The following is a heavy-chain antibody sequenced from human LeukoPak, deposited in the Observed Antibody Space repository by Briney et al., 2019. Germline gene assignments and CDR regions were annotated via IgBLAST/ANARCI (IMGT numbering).Heavy chain of an antibody. V-gene: IGHV3-23*01. CDR3: AKSHPTYSSSWRTSRYFDY. CDR1: GFTFSSYE. Sequence: PGGSLRLSCAASGFTFSSYEMNWVRQAPGKGLEWVSYISSGGSTYYADSVKGRFTISRDNSKNTLYLQMNSLRAEDTAVYYCAKSHPTYSSSWRTSRYFDYWGQGTLVTVSS. CDR2: ISSGGST. D-gene: IGHD6-13*01. J-gene: IGHJ4*02.